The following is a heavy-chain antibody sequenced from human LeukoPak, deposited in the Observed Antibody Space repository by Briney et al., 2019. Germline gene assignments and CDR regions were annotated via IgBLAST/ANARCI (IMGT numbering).Heavy chain of an antibody. CDR3: ARARGYSYGYYY. Sequence: GGSLRLSCAASGFTFSSYAMHWVRQAPGQRLEWMGWINAGNGNTKYSQKFQGRVTITRDTSASTAYMELSSLRSEDTAVYYCARARGYSYGYYYWGQGTLVTVSS. D-gene: IGHD5-18*01. CDR2: INAGNGNT. CDR1: GFTFSSYA. V-gene: IGHV1-3*01. J-gene: IGHJ4*02.